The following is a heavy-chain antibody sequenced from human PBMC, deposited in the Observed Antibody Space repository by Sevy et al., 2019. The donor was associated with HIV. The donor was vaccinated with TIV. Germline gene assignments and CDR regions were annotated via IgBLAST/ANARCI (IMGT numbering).Heavy chain of an antibody. CDR1: GFTFDDYA. CDR3: AKDIGYYDFLSGYSDYYYGMDV. V-gene: IGHV3-9*01. CDR2: ISWNSGSI. J-gene: IGHJ6*02. D-gene: IGHD3-3*01. Sequence: GGSLRLSCAASGFTFDDYAMHWVRQAPGKGLEWVSGISWNSGSIGYADSVKGRFTISRDNAKNSLYLQMNSLRAEDTALYYCAKDIGYYDFLSGYSDYYYGMDVWGQGTTVTVSS.